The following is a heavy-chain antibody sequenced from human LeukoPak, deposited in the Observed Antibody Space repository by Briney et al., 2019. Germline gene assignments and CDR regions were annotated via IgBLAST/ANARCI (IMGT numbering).Heavy chain of an antibody. V-gene: IGHV3-33*01. Sequence: PGGSLRLSCAASGFTFSRYGMHWVRQAPGKGLEGVAVIWYDGSNKYYADSVKGRFTISRDNSKNTLYLQMNSLRAEDTAVYYCARRAYGSGSYFDYWGQGTLVTVSS. J-gene: IGHJ4*02. CDR2: IWYDGSNK. D-gene: IGHD3-10*01. CDR3: ARRAYGSGSYFDY. CDR1: GFTFSRYG.